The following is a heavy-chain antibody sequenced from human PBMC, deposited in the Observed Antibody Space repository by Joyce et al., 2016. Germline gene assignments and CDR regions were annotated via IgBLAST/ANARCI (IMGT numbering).Heavy chain of an antibody. CDR3: ARGNTSSWYGEGLDY. CDR2: IPNYGDNI. J-gene: IGHJ4*01. V-gene: IGHV3-30*03. D-gene: IGHD2-2*01. CDR1: GFKFDSYA. Sequence: QVLLVESGGGVVQPGRSLRLSCTASGFKFDSYAMHWVRQAPGKGLEWVAVIPNYGDNIYYSDPVKGRFSISRDNAENTVYLDMSNLGPGDTAVYFCARGNTSSWYGEGLDYWGHGTLVAVSS.